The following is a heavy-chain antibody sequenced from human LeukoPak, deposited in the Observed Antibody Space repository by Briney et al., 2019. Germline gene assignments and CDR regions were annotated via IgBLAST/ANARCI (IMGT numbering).Heavy chain of an antibody. CDR2: IGGSGHST. J-gene: IGHJ4*02. Sequence: PGGSLRLSCVASGFTFRMYAMTWVRQAPGKGLQWVSGIGGSGHSTFYAESVKGRFTISRDNSKETLYLEMNSLRVEDTAIYYCATSRVFDYWGQGTLVAVS. CDR1: GFTFRMYA. V-gene: IGHV3-23*01. CDR3: ATSRVFDY.